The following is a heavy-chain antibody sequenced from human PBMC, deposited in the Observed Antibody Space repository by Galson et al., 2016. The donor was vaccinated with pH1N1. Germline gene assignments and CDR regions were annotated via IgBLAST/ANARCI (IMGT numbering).Heavy chain of an antibody. CDR1: GFSITNRGEA. V-gene: IGHV2-5*02. CDR3: AHLYYYDTSGFYRYFDY. D-gene: IGHD3-22*01. Sequence: PALVKPTQTLTLTCIFSGFSITNRGEAVGWIRQPPGKALEWLALVYWDDDNFYSRSLQSRLTITKDTSKNQVVLRMTNMDPVDTGTYYCAHLYYYDTSGFYRYFDYWGQGILVTVSS. J-gene: IGHJ4*02. CDR2: VYWDDDN.